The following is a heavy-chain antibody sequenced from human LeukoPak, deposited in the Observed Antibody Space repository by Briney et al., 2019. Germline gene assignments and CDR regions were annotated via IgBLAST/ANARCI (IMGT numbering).Heavy chain of an antibody. CDR2: ITSSGRTR. V-gene: IGHV3-48*03. J-gene: IGHJ4*02. Sequence: GGSLRLSCAASGFTFSGYEMNWVRQAPGKGLEWVSYITSSGRTRYYADSVKGRFTLSRDNAKNYLYLQMNSLRAEDTAIYYCARESPHCSGVSCFFDYWGQGTLVTVSS. CDR1: GFTFSGYE. CDR3: ARESPHCSGVSCFFDY. D-gene: IGHD2-15*01.